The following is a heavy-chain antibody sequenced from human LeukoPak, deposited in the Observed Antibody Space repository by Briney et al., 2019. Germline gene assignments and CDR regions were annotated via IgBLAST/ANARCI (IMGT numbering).Heavy chain of an antibody. Sequence: SETLSLTCSVSGGPMSSYYWTWIRQPPGKGLEWIGRIYASGSTNYNPSLKSRVTMSVDTSKNQFSLKLCSVTAADTAVYYCAREGGGNYFDYWGQGSLVTVSS. V-gene: IGHV4-4*07. CDR1: GGPMSSYY. CDR3: AREGGGNYFDY. CDR2: IYASGST. J-gene: IGHJ4*02. D-gene: IGHD3-16*01.